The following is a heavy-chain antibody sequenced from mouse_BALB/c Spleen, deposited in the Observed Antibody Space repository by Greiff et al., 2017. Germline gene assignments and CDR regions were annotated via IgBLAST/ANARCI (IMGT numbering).Heavy chain of an antibody. CDR2: ISSGGST. Sequence: EVMLVESGGGLVKPGGSLKLSCAASGFTFSSYAMSWVRQTPEKRLEWVASISSGGSTYYPDSVKGRFTISRDNARNILYLQMSSLRSEDTAMYYCARALYDGFAYWGQGTLVTVSA. V-gene: IGHV5-6-5*01. J-gene: IGHJ3*01. CDR3: ARALYDGFAY. CDR1: GFTFSSYA. D-gene: IGHD2-14*01.